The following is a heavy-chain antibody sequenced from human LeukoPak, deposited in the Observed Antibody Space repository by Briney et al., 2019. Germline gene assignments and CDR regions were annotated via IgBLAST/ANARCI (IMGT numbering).Heavy chain of an antibody. CDR1: GFTFSSSA. CDR3: VRGWQQLGS. Sequence: PGGSLRLSYAASGFTFSSSAMTWVRQAPGKGLEWVSSLTGGSDNSEHADSVKGRFSISRDNSKNTLYLQMNSLTAEDTAVYYCVRGWQQLGSWGRGTLVTVSS. J-gene: IGHJ5*02. V-gene: IGHV3-23*01. D-gene: IGHD1-1*01. CDR2: LTGGSDNS.